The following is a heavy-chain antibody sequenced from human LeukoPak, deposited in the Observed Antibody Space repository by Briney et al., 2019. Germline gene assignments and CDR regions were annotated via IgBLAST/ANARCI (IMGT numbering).Heavy chain of an antibody. J-gene: IGHJ3*02. V-gene: IGHV4-39*01. D-gene: IGHD6-13*01. CDR3: ARPTQYSSSWYRRSNDAFDI. Sequence: PSETLPLTCTVSGGSISSSSYYWGWIRQPPGKGLEWIGRIYYSGSTYYDPSLKSRVTISVDTSKNQFSLKLSSVTAADTAVYYCARPTQYSSSWYRRSNDAFDIWGQGTMVTVSS. CDR2: IYYSGST. CDR1: GGSISSSSYY.